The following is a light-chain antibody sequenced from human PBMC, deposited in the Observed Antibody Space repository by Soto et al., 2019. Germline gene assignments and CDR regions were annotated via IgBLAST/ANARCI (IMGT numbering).Light chain of an antibody. V-gene: IGKV3-15*01. J-gene: IGKJ1*01. CDR2: AAS. Sequence: EIVLTQFPGTLSLSPGGRATLSCRASQSIDGNLAWYQQRPGQAPRLLINAASTRATGVPARFSGSGSGTDFTLTISSLQSEDFAVYYCQQYNNWPGTFGQGTKVDIK. CDR3: QQYNNWPGT. CDR1: QSIDGN.